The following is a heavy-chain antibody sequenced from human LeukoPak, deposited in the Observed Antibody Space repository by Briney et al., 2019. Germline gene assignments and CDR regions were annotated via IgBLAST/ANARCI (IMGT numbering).Heavy chain of an antibody. V-gene: IGHV3-48*03. Sequence: GGSLRLSCAASGFTFSSYEMNWVRQAPGKGLEWVSYISSSSGSTIYYADSVKGRSTISRDNAKNSLYLQMNSLRAEDTAVYYCARDVDSSESYAFDIWGQGTMVTVSS. CDR1: GFTFSSYE. D-gene: IGHD3-22*01. CDR3: ARDVDSSESYAFDI. J-gene: IGHJ3*02. CDR2: ISSSSGSTI.